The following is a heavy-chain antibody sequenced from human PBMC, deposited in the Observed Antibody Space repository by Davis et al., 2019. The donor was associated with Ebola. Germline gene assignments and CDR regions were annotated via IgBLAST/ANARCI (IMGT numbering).Heavy chain of an antibody. CDR1: GYTFTGFY. V-gene: IGHV1-69*06. D-gene: IGHD3-10*01. CDR2: IIPIFGTA. J-gene: IGHJ6*02. CDR3: ARLDMVRDYYYGMDV. Sequence: SVKVSCKASGYTFTGFYIHWVRQAPGQGLEWMGWIIPIFGTANYAQKFQGRVTITVDKSTSTAYMELSSLKSEDTAVYYCARLDMVRDYYYGMDVWGQGTTVTVSS.